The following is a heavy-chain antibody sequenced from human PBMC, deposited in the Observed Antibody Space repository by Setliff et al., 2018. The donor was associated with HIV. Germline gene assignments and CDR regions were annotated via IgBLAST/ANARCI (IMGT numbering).Heavy chain of an antibody. CDR2: INPNSGGT. CDR3: ARGGGGYSYGYPSSGYYWGDY. Sequence: GASVKVSCKASGYTFTSYDINWVRQATGQGLEWMGRINPNSGGTNYAQKFQGRVTMTRDTSISTAYMELSRLRSDDTAVYYCARGGGGYSYGYPSSGYYWGDYWGQGTLVTVSS. J-gene: IGHJ4*02. D-gene: IGHD5-18*01. CDR1: GYTFTSYD. V-gene: IGHV1-2*06.